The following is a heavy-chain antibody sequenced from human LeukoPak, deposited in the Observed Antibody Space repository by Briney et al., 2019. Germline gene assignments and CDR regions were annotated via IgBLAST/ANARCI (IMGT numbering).Heavy chain of an antibody. CDR2: IERGGST. J-gene: IGHJ5*02. CDR3: ARGGLAGSSWSWFDP. D-gene: IGHD6-13*01. V-gene: IGHV4-34*01. Sequence: SETLSLTCGVYGGSFSDYFWTWIRQPPGKGLGWIGEIERGGSTVYNPTLKSRVTMSLDTSKIQFSLTLTSVTAADTAVYFCARGGLAGSSWSWFDPWGQGTLVTVSS. CDR1: GGSFSDYF.